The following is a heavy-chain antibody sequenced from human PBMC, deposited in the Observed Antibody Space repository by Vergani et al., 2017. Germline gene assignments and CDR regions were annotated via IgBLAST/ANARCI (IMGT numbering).Heavy chain of an antibody. CDR2: IWYDGSNK. CDR3: ASPSDRSGYAFDI. V-gene: IGHV3-33*01. J-gene: IGHJ3*02. CDR1: GFTFSSYG. Sequence: QVQLVESGGGVVQPGRSLRLSCAASGFTFSSYGMHWVRQAPGKGLEWVAVIWYDGSNKYYADSVKGRFTISRDNSKNTLYLQMSSLRAEDTAVYYCASPSDRSGYAFDIWGQGTMVTVSS. D-gene: IGHD3-10*01.